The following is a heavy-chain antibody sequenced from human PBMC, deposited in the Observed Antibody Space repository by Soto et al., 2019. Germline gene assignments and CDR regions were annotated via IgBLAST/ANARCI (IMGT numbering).Heavy chain of an antibody. Sequence: QVQLVESGGGVVQPGRSLRVSCAASGFTFSNYGMHWVRQAPGKGLEGVAVIWYDGTNKYYADSVKGRFTIPRDKSKNTLYLQMNSLRSEDTAVYYCARRESRGYDGFDIWVQGTMVTVSS. D-gene: IGHD5-12*01. J-gene: IGHJ3*02. CDR2: IWYDGTNK. CDR3: ARRESRGYDGFDI. CDR1: GFTFSNYG. V-gene: IGHV3-33*01.